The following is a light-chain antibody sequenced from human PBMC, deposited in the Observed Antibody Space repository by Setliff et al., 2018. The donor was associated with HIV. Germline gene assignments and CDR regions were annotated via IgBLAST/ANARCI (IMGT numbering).Light chain of an antibody. CDR2: EVT. V-gene: IGLV2-23*02. CDR1: SSDVGSYNL. Sequence: QSALTQFASVSGSPGQSITISCTGTSSDVGSYNLVSWYQQHPGKAPKLMIYEVTKRPSGISHRFSGSKSGNTASLTISWLPAEDEAEYYCCSYAGSSTFVFGTGTKVTVL. CDR3: CSYAGSSTFV. J-gene: IGLJ1*01.